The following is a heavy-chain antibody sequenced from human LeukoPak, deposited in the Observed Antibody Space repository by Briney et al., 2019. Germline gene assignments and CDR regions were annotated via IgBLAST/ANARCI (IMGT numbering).Heavy chain of an antibody. CDR2: ISGSGGST. CDR1: GFTFSSYA. J-gene: IGHJ1*01. V-gene: IGHV3-23*01. CDR3: AKGPGSIVVVITIGYLQH. D-gene: IGHD3-22*01. Sequence: GGSLRLSCAASGFTFSSYAMSWVRQAPGKGLEWVSAISGSGGSTYYADSVKGRFTISRDNSKNTLYLQLNILRAEDTAVYYCAKGPGSIVVVITIGYLQHWGQGTLVTVSS.